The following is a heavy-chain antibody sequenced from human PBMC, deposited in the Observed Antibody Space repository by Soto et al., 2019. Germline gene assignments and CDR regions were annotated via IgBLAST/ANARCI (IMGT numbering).Heavy chain of an antibody. Sequence: SQTLSLTCAISGDSVSSNSVAWNWIRHSPSRGLEWLGRTYYRSKWYNDYAVSVKSRITIKPDTSKNQFSLQLNSVTPEDTAVYYCARDQTYSRRWSNCFAPWGQGTLVTLSS. CDR2: TYYRSKWYN. J-gene: IGHJ5*02. D-gene: IGHD6-13*01. V-gene: IGHV6-1*01. CDR3: ARDQTYSRRWSNCFAP. CDR1: GDSVSSNSVA.